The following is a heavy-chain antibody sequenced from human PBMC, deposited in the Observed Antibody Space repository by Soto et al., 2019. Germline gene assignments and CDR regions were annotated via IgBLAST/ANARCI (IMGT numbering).Heavy chain of an antibody. CDR1: GYTLTELS. J-gene: IGHJ4*02. CDR3: ATGSPFGVVTLFDY. Sequence: ASVKVSCKVSGYTLTELSMHWVRQAPGKGLEWMGGFDPEDGETIYAQKFQGRVTMTEDTSTDTAYMELSSLRSEDTAVYCCATGSPFGVVTLFDYWGQGTLVTVSS. V-gene: IGHV1-24*01. D-gene: IGHD3-3*01. CDR2: FDPEDGET.